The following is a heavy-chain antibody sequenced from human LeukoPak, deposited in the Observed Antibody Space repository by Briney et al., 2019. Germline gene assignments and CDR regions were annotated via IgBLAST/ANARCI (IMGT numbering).Heavy chain of an antibody. CDR2: IWYDGSKQ. D-gene: IGHD3-10*01. CDR1: GFISSNYG. J-gene: IGHJ4*02. V-gene: IGHV3-33*01. Sequence: GRSLRLSCAASGFISSNYGMHWVRQAPGKGLEWVAVIWYDGSKQYYADSVKGRFTISRDDSKNTVYLQMNSLRAEDTAVYYCARASGDHYFDCWGQGTLVTVSS. CDR3: ARASGDHYFDC.